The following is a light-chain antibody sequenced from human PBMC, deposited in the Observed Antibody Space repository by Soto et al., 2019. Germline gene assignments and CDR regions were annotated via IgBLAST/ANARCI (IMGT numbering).Light chain of an antibody. Sequence: QSVVTQPPSVSWAPGHRFTISCTGSISNIVAGYDVHWYQQLPGTAPKLIIYVNSNRPSGVPDRFSGSKSGTSASLAITGLQAEDEADYYCQSYDSSMSGYVFGTGTKVTVL. CDR2: VNS. CDR3: QSYDSSMSGYV. J-gene: IGLJ1*01. CDR1: ISNIVAGYD. V-gene: IGLV1-40*01.